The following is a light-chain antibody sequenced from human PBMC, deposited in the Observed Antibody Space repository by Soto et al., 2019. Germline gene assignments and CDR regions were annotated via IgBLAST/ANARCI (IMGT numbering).Light chain of an antibody. CDR2: GAS. CDR1: LGIKNY. CDR3: QQLDSYPPT. J-gene: IGKJ3*01. V-gene: IGKV1-9*01. Sequence: DIQLTQSPSFLSASVGDRVTITCRASLGIKNYLAWYQQKPGKGPQLLIYGASTLQSGVPSRFSGSGSGTEFTLTINSLQPEDFATYYCQQLDSYPPTFGPGTNVDIK.